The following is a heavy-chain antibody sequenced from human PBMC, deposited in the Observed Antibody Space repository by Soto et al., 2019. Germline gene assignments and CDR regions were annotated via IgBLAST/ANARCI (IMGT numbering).Heavy chain of an antibody. D-gene: IGHD3-3*02. Sequence: SSTLPLTCTLSGASVSTDYRVSIRQPPRRGLEFIGYFSYSGSTHLHSPIKSRLPISVETSTNQSSLHLTSVTPAVTARYYSATACSLFRVGHWG. V-gene: IGHV4-59*02. CDR1: GASVSTDY. CDR2: FSYSGST. CDR3: ATACSLFRVGH. J-gene: IGHJ1*01.